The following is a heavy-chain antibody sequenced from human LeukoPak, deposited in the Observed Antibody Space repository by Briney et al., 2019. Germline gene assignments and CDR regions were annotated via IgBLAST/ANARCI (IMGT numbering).Heavy chain of an antibody. V-gene: IGHV3-48*03. J-gene: IGHJ5*02. CDR1: GFTFSSYE. CDR3: ARGRQGATVNDWFDP. CDR2: ISSSGSTI. D-gene: IGHD4-17*01. Sequence: PGGSLRLSCAASGFTFSSYEMNWVRQAPGKGLEWVSYISSSGSTIYYADSVKGRFTISRDNAKNSLYLQMNSLRAEDTAVYYCARGRQGATVNDWFDPWGQGTLVTVSS.